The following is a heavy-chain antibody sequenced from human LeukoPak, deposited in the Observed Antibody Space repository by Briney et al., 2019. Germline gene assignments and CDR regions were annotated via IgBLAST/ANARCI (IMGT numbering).Heavy chain of an antibody. J-gene: IGHJ4*02. CDR1: GFTFSSYA. Sequence: GGSLRLSCAASGFTFSSYAMSWVRQAPGKGLEWVSAISGSGGSTYYADSVKGRFTISRDNSKNTLYLQMNSLRAEDTAVYYCAKSAQRPRYSSSWYPLFYYWGQGTLVTVSS. CDR2: ISGSGGST. CDR3: AKSAQRPRYSSSWYPLFYY. V-gene: IGHV3-23*01. D-gene: IGHD6-13*01.